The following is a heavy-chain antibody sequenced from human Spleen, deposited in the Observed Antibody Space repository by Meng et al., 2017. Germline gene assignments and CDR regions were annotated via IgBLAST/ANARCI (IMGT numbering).Heavy chain of an antibody. Sequence: EVQLVESGGGLVTPGESLTLSWVASGFTFSSAWMNWVRQSPGQGLEWVGRIKSKGDGGTTDYTATVKGRFTISRDDSENTLYLHMNSLKIEDTAVYYCAADVPSPLSQIDYWGQGILVTVSS. CDR3: AADVPSPLSQIDY. V-gene: IGHV3-15*01. J-gene: IGHJ4*02. CDR1: GFTFSSAW. D-gene: IGHD2-2*01. CDR2: IKSKGDGGTT.